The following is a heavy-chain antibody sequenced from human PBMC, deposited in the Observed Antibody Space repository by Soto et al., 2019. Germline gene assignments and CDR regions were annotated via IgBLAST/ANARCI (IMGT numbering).Heavy chain of an antibody. CDR2: ITGGGAGI. Sequence: EVQLLESGGGLVQPGGSLRLSCAASGFTFSTYVMSWVRQAPGKGLEWVSTITGGGAGIYYADSVKGRFTISRDNSNHTPYLQMNSLRAEDKAGHYCAKGRGPIVPTGTYFDYWGQGPLVPV. J-gene: IGHJ4*02. V-gene: IGHV3-23*01. CDR1: GFTFSTYV. CDR3: AKGRGPIVPTGTYFDY. D-gene: IGHD5-12*01.